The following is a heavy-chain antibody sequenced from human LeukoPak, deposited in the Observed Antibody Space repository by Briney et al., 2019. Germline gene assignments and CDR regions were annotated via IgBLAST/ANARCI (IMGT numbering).Heavy chain of an antibody. CDR2: IIPILGIA. D-gene: IGHD6-19*01. Sequence: SVKVSCKASGGTYSSYAISWVRQAPGQGLEWMGRIIPILGIAIYAKKFQGRVTITADKSTSPAYMDLCSLRSEDTAVYYCARASIAAVAGTFDYWGQETLVTVSS. CDR3: ARASIAAVAGTFDY. V-gene: IGHV1-69*04. CDR1: GGTYSSYA. J-gene: IGHJ4*02.